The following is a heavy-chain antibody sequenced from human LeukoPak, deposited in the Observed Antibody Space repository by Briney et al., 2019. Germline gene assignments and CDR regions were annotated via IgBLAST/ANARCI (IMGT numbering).Heavy chain of an antibody. V-gene: IGHV3-11*04. CDR1: GLTFSDYF. D-gene: IGHD2-2*01. CDR2: ISSSGSTI. Sequence: PGGSLRLSCAASGLTFSDYFMSWIRQAPGKGLERVSYISSSGSTIYYADSVKGRFTTSRDNAKNSLYLQMNSLTVEDTAVYYCARVKDVVVPAAMISYYYYYYMDVWGKGTTVTISS. J-gene: IGHJ6*03. CDR3: ARVKDVVVPAAMISYYYYYYMDV.